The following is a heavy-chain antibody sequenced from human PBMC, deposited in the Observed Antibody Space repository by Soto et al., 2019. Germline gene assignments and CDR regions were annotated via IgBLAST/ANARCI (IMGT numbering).Heavy chain of an antibody. CDR3: AMYGSGYYGLVDY. Sequence: SETLSLTCAVSGYSISSGYYWGWIRQPPGKGLEWIGSIYHSGSTYYNPSLKSRVTISVDTSKNQFSLKLSSVTAADTAVYYCAMYGSGYYGLVDYWGQGTLVTVS. CDR1: GYSISSGYY. D-gene: IGHD3-22*01. CDR2: IYHSGST. J-gene: IGHJ4*02. V-gene: IGHV4-38-2*01.